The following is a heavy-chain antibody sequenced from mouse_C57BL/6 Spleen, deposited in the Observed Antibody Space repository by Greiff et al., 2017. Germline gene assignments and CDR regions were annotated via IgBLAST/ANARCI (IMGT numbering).Heavy chain of an antibody. CDR3: AEGSSGSYYFDY. D-gene: IGHD3-2*02. J-gene: IGHJ2*01. CDR1: GYTFTSYW. Sequence: VQLVESGAELAKPGASVKLSCKASGYTFTSYWMHWVKQRPGQGLEWIGYINPSSGYTKYNQKFKDKATLTADKSSSTAYMQLSSLTYEDSAVYYCAEGSSGSYYFDYWGQGTTLTVSS. CDR2: INPSSGYT. V-gene: IGHV1-7*01.